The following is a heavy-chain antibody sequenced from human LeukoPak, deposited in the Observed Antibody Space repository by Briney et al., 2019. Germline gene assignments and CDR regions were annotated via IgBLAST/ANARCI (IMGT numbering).Heavy chain of an antibody. J-gene: IGHJ4*02. Sequence: ASVKVSCKASVYTFTRYYMHWVRQAPGQAREWMGWINPNSGGTNYAQKFQGRVTMTRDTSISTAYMELSRLRSDDTAVYYCASTNVLLWSGYYTSYYFDYWGQGTLVTVSS. V-gene: IGHV1-2*02. CDR3: ASTNVLLWSGYYTSYYFDY. CDR2: INPNSGGT. D-gene: IGHD3-3*01. CDR1: VYTFTRYY.